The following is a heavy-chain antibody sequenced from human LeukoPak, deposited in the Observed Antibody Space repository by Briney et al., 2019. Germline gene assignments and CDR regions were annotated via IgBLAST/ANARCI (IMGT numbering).Heavy chain of an antibody. J-gene: IGHJ4*02. CDR1: GFTFNDYY. D-gene: IGHD3-10*01. CDR3: ARGSKSWFGETIFDY. V-gene: IGHV3-11*06. Sequence: PGGSLRLSCAASGFTFNDYYMSWIRQAPGKGLEWVSYISSSSSYTNYADSVKGRFTISRDNAKNSLYLQMNSLRAEDTAVYYCARGSKSWFGETIFDYWGQGTLVTVSS. CDR2: ISSSSSYT.